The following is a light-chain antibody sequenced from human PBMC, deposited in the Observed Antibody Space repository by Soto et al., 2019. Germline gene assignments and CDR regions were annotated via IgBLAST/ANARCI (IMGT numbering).Light chain of an antibody. J-gene: IGKJ3*01. Sequence: AIRMTQSPSSFSASTGDRVTITCRARQGISSYLAWYQQKPGKAPKLLIYAASTLQSGVPSRFSGSGSGTDFTLTISCLQSEDFATYYCQQYYSYPEFTFGPGTKVDIK. CDR3: QQYYSYPEFT. CDR2: AAS. V-gene: IGKV1-8*01. CDR1: QGISSY.